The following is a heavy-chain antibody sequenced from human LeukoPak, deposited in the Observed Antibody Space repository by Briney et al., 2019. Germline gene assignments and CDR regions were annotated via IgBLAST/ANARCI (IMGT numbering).Heavy chain of an antibody. Sequence: GGSLRLSCVASGFTFSSYSMTWVRQAPGKGLEWVSFINSSSSYIYYADSVKGRFTISRDNAKNSLFLQMNSLRVEDTAVYYCARALQWLANDAFDMWGQGTMVTVSS. J-gene: IGHJ3*02. CDR2: INSSSSYI. V-gene: IGHV3-21*01. CDR1: GFTFSSYS. CDR3: ARALQWLANDAFDM. D-gene: IGHD6-19*01.